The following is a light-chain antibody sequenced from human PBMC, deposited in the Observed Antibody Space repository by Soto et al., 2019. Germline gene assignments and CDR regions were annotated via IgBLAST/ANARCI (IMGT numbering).Light chain of an antibody. Sequence: EIVMTQSPATLSVSPWDRATLSCTASQRVGSVAWYQQKRGQAPRLVIYGTSTRATGIPARFTGSGSGTEFTLTITSLHSEAFALYSCQDYRNWPRATFGQGTRLEI. CDR3: QDYRNWPRAT. CDR2: GTS. J-gene: IGKJ5*01. CDR1: QRVGS. V-gene: IGKV3-15*01.